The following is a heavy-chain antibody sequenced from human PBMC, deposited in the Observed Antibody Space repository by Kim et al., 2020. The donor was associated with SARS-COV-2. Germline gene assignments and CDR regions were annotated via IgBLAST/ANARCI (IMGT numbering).Heavy chain of an antibody. Sequence: GGSLRLSCATSGFSFSTYEMNWVRQAPGKGLEWITYISNSGTIIFYEDSLRGRFTISRDNAKSSLYLQMDSLRVEDTAVYYCARVVQTWTEAVAGTSYY. D-gene: IGHD6-19*01. CDR3: ARVVQTWTEAVAGTSYY. CDR1: GFSFSTYE. J-gene: IGHJ6*03. CDR2: ISNSGTII. V-gene: IGHV3-48*03.